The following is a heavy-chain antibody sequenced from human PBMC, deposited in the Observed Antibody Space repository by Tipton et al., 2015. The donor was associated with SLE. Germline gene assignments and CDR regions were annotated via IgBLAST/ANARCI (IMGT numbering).Heavy chain of an antibody. CDR1: GYSISSGYY. CDR2: IYHSGST. CDR3: ARAGDY. J-gene: IGHJ4*02. Sequence: TLSLTCAVSGYSISSGYYWGWIRQPPGKGLEWIGCIYHSGSTYYNPSLKSRVTISVDTSKKQFSLKLSSVTAADTAVYYCARAGDYWGQGTLITVSS. V-gene: IGHV4-38-2*01.